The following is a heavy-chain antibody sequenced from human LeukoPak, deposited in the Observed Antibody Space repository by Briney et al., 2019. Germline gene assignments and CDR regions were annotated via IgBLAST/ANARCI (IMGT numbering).Heavy chain of an antibody. Sequence: PGGSLRLSCAASGFTFSSYSMNWVRQAPGKGLEWVSSISSSSSYIYYADSVKGRFTISRDNAKNSLYLQMNSLRAEDTAVYYCASETIVGATTVADYWGQGTLVTVSS. CDR2: ISSSSSYI. V-gene: IGHV3-21*01. CDR1: GFTFSSYS. CDR3: ASETIVGATTVADY. J-gene: IGHJ4*02. D-gene: IGHD1-26*01.